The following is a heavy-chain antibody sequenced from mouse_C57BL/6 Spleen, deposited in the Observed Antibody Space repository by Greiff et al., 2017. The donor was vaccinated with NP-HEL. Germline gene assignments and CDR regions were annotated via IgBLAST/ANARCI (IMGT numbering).Heavy chain of an antibody. Sequence: EVKLVESEGGLVQPGSSMKLSCTASGFTFSDYYMAWVRQVPEKGLEWVANINYDGSSTYYLDSLKSRFIISRDNAKSILYLQMSSLKSEDTATYYCARDDDYDGRFAYWGQGTLVTVSA. CDR2: INYDGSST. D-gene: IGHD2-4*01. J-gene: IGHJ3*01. CDR3: ARDDDYDGRFAY. V-gene: IGHV5-16*01. CDR1: GFTFSDYY.